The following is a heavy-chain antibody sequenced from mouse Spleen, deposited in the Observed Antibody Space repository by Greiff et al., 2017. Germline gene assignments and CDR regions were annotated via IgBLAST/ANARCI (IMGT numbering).Heavy chain of an antibody. CDR1: GYTFTNYW. CDR3: ARSLYDSPMDY. Sequence: VQLQESGAELVRPGTSVKMSCKASGYTFTNYWIGWAKQRPGHGLEWIGDIYPGGGYTNYNEKFKGKATLTADKSSSTAYMQFSSLTSEDSAIYYCARSLYDSPMDYWGQGTSVTVSS. J-gene: IGHJ4*01. V-gene: IGHV1-63*01. D-gene: IGHD2-3*01. CDR2: IYPGGGYT.